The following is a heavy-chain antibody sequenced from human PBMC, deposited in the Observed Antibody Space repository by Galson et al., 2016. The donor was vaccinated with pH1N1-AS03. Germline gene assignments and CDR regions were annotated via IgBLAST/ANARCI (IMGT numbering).Heavy chain of an antibody. V-gene: IGHV1-18*04. CDR3: ARAAPFDP. CDR2: ISPYNGNT. D-gene: IGHD2-15*01. CDR1: GYTFPNFG. J-gene: IGHJ5*02. Sequence: SVKVSCKASGYTFPNFGMSWVRQAPGQGLEWMGWISPYNGNTQYAQRLEGRVTMTTDTSTSTAYMELWSLTYDDTAVYYCARAAPFDPWGQGTLVIVSS.